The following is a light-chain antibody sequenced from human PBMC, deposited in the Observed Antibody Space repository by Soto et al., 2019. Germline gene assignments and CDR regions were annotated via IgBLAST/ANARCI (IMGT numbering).Light chain of an antibody. CDR1: QSDSNS. CDR3: QQYGTSPLFT. V-gene: IGKV3-20*01. Sequence: EIVLTQSPGTLSLSAGERATLSCRASQSDSNSLAWYQQKPGQAPRLVIYGAASRAAGIPDRFSGSGSGTDFTLTISRLEPEDFAVYYCQQYGTSPLFTFGGGTKVEIK. J-gene: IGKJ4*01. CDR2: GAA.